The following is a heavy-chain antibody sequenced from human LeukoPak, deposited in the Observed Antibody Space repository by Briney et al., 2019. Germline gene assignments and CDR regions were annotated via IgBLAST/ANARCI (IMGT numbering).Heavy chain of an antibody. V-gene: IGHV4-31*03. CDR1: GGSISSGGYY. CDR2: IYYSGST. Sequence: SETLSLTCTVSGGSISSGGYYWSWIRQHPGKGLEWIGYIYYSGSTYYNPSLKSRVTISVDTSKNQFSLKLSSVTAADTAVYYCARDGIAVAGTGVDYWGQGTLVTVSS. J-gene: IGHJ4*02. D-gene: IGHD6-19*01. CDR3: ARDGIAVAGTGVDY.